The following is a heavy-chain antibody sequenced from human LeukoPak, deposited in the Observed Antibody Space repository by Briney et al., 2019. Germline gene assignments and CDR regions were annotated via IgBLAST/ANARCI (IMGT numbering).Heavy chain of an antibody. CDR1: GYSFTGHH. V-gene: IGHV1-2*02. CDR3: ARGLRQDLINWFDP. CDR2: INPNSGGT. Sequence: ASVKVSCKASGYSFTGHHVHWVRRAPGQGLEWLGWINPNSGGTNYAQTFQGRVAMTSDTSVSTAYMEVSRLTSDDTAIYYCARGLRQDLINWFDPWGQGTLVTVSS. D-gene: IGHD2-21*01. J-gene: IGHJ5*02.